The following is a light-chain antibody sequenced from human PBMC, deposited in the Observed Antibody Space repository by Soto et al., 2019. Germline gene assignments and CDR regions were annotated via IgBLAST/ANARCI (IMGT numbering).Light chain of an antibody. CDR1: SSNIGGNS. CDR3: GSWDSSLSAYV. CDR2: DDN. J-gene: IGLJ1*01. Sequence: QAVLTQPPSVSAAPGQKLTISCSGSSSNIGGNSVSWYKQLPGTAPKLLIYDDNKRPSGIPDRFSGSKAGTSATLGITGFQSGDEADYYCGSWDSSLSAYVFGTGTKVTVL. V-gene: IGLV1-51*01.